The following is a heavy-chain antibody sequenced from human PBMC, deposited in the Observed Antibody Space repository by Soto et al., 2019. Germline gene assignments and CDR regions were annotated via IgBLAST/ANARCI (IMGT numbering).Heavy chain of an antibody. D-gene: IGHD3-9*01. CDR2: INHRGSA. CDR3: ARGPYYDILTGYSAAFDI. CDR1: VGSFSGYA. J-gene: IGHJ3*02. Sequence: SETLSLTCAVYVGSFSGYAWSWIRQPPGKGLEWIGEINHRGSANYNPSLKSRVTISVDTSKNQFSLKLSSVTAADTALYYCARGPYYDILTGYSAAFDIWGKGTMVTVSS. V-gene: IGHV4-34*01.